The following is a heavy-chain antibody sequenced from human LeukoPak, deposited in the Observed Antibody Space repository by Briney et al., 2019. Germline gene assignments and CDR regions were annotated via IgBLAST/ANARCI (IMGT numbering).Heavy chain of an antibody. CDR1: GGSFSGYY. D-gene: IGHD1-1*01. Sequence: PSETLSLTCGVSGGSFSGYYWSWIRQPPGKGLEWIGEINHSGTTNYSPSLKSRVIMSVDASKKYFSLRLTSVTAADTAVYYCARLVGTTLWGYAMDVWGKGTTVVVSS. CDR2: INHSGTT. CDR3: ARLVGTTLWGYAMDV. V-gene: IGHV4-34*01. J-gene: IGHJ6*04.